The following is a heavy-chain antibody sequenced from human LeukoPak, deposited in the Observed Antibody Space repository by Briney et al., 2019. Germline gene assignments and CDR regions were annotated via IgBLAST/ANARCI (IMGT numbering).Heavy chain of an antibody. CDR1: GGSISSYY. J-gene: IGHJ4*02. CDR3: ARSGRLYYYGSGSPYYFDY. V-gene: IGHV4-59*01. D-gene: IGHD3-10*01. Sequence: SETLSLTCTVSGGSISSYYWSWIRQPPGKGLEWIGYIYYSGSTNYNPSLKSRVTISVDTSKNQFSLKLNSVTAADTAVYYCARSGRLYYYGSGSPYYFDYWGQGTLVTVSS. CDR2: IYYSGST.